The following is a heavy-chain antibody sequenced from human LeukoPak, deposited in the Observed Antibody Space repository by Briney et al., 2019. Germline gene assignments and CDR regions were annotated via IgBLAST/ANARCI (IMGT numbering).Heavy chain of an antibody. J-gene: IGHJ5*02. V-gene: IGHV1-18*01. CDR1: GYTFTSNG. CDR2: ISTSNGDT. D-gene: IGHD3-16*01. CDR3: ARRGRDTGFDP. Sequence: PSVKVSCKASGYTFTSNGINWARHAPGQGLEWLGWISTSNGDTLYAQNLQGRVTWTTDTYTTTAYMELRSLRFDDTAVYYCARRGRDTGFDPWGQGTLVTVSS.